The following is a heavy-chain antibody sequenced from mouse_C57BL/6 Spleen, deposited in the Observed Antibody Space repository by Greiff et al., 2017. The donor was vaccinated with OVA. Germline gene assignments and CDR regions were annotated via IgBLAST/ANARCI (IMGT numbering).Heavy chain of an antibody. CDR2: ISSGGSYT. CDR3: ASHDYERYFDY. V-gene: IGHV5-6*01. CDR1: GFTFSSYG. D-gene: IGHD2-4*01. Sequence: EVQRVESGGDLVKPGGSLKLSCAASGFTFSSYGMSWVRQTPDKRLEWVATISSGGSYTYYPDSVKGRFTISRDNAKNTLYLQMSSLKSEDTAMYYCASHDYERYFDYWGQGTTLTVSS. J-gene: IGHJ2*01.